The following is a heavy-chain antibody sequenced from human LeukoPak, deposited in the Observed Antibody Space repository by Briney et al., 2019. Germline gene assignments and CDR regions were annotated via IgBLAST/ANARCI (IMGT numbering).Heavy chain of an antibody. CDR1: GYTFTGYY. D-gene: IGHD2-21*02. CDR2: INPNSGGT. Sequence: GASVNVSCKASGYTFTGYYMHWVRQAPGQGLEWMGWINPNSGGTNYAQKFQGRATMTRDTSISTAYMELSRLRSDDTAVYYCARPEIPINCCGDCYFNWFDPWGQRTLVTVSS. CDR3: ARPEIPINCCGDCYFNWFDP. V-gene: IGHV1-2*02. J-gene: IGHJ5*02.